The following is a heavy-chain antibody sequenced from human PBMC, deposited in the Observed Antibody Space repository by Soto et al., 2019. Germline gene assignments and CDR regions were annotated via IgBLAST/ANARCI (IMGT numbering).Heavy chain of an antibody. V-gene: IGHV3-23*01. Sequence: GGSLRLSCAASGFIFSSFAMSWVRQAPGKGLEWVSGISGSGGNTYYADSVKGRFTISRDNFKRTLYLQMNNLRAEDTAVYYCAKDSTYSNTWFYFDSWGQGTQVTVSS. J-gene: IGHJ4*02. CDR2: ISGSGGNT. CDR3: AKDSTYSNTWFYFDS. CDR1: GFIFSSFA. D-gene: IGHD6-13*01.